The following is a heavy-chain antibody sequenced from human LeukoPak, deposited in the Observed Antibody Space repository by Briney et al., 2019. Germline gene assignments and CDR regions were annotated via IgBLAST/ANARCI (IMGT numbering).Heavy chain of an antibody. D-gene: IGHD6-13*01. CDR3: ARTGHPNSSSWYFDY. Sequence: PSETLSLTCTVSGGSISSFYWSWIRQPPGKGLEWIGYIYYSGSTNYNPSLKSRVTISVGTSKNQFSLKLYSVTAADTAVYYCARTGHPNSSSWYFDYWGQGTLVTVSS. CDR2: IYYSGST. CDR1: GGSISSFY. V-gene: IGHV4-59*08. J-gene: IGHJ4*02.